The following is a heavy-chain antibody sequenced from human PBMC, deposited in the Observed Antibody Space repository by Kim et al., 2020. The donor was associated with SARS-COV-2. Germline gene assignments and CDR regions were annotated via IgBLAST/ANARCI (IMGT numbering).Heavy chain of an antibody. CDR2: IYYSWST. CDR1: GGSISSYY. Sequence: SETLSLTCTVSGGSISSYYWSWIRQPPGKGLEWIGYIYYSWSTNYNPSLKSRVTISVDTSKNQFSLKLSSVTAADTAVSYCARRSLGYYDSSGPQAAFDIWGPGTMVTVSS. D-gene: IGHD3-22*01. J-gene: IGHJ3*02. CDR3: ARRSLGYYDSSGPQAAFDI. V-gene: IGHV4-59*01.